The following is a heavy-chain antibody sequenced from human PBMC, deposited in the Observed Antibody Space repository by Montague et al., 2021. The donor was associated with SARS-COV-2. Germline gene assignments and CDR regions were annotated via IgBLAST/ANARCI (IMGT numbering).Heavy chain of an antibody. CDR1: GGSISSSSYY. J-gene: IGHJ4*02. V-gene: IGHV4-39*01. D-gene: IGHD2-15*01. Sequence: SETLSLTCTVSGGSISSSSYYWSWIRQPPGKGLEWIGCIYYSGSTYYNPSLKSRVTISVDTSKNQFSLKLSSVTAADTAVYYCARRKLWRRGGSGKDFDYWGQGTLVTVSS. CDR3: ARRKLWRRGGSGKDFDY. CDR2: IYYSGST.